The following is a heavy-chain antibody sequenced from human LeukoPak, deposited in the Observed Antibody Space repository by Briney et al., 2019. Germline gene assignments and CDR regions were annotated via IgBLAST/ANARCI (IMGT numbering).Heavy chain of an antibody. D-gene: IGHD4-23*01. V-gene: IGHV2-70*18. J-gene: IGHJ4*02. Sequence: WVRQAPGKALEWLGLIDWDDDKFYSTSLKTRLTISKDTSRNQVVLTMTNMDPVDTATYYCARIQAYGGNSEGYYFNYWGQGTLVTVSS. CDR2: IDWDDDK. CDR3: ARIQAYGGNSEGYYFNY.